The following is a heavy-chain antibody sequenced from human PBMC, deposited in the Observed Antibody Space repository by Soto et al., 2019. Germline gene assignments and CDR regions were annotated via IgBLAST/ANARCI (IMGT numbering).Heavy chain of an antibody. CDR2: ISYDGSNK. D-gene: IGHD2-21*02. V-gene: IGHV3-30-3*01. CDR1: GFTFSSYA. CDR3: ARDRRHIVVVTAYYYYYGMDV. J-gene: IGHJ6*02. Sequence: QVQLVESGGGVVQPGRSLRLSCAASGFTFSSYAMHWVRQAPGKGLEWVAVISYDGSNKYYADSVKGRFTISRDNSKNTLYLQMNSLRAEDTAVYYCARDRRHIVVVTAYYYYYGMDVWGQGTTVTVSS.